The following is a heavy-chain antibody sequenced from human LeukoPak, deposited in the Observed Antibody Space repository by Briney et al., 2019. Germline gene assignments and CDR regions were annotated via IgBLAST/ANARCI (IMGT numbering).Heavy chain of an antibody. V-gene: IGHV4-59*12. Sequence: KPSETLSLTCTVSGGSISSYYWSWIRQPPGKGLEWIGYIYYSGSTNYNPSLKSRVTISVDTSKNQFSLKLSSVTAADTAVYYCARDRRVAMVRGVIITSDYYYYMDVWGKGTTVTISS. CDR2: IYYSGST. CDR3: ARDRRVAMVRGVIITSDYYYYMDV. J-gene: IGHJ6*03. D-gene: IGHD3-10*01. CDR1: GGSISSYY.